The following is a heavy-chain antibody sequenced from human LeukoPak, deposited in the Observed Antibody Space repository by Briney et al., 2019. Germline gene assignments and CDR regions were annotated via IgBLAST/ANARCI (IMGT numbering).Heavy chain of an antibody. J-gene: IGHJ2*01. D-gene: IGHD6-13*01. CDR1: GYSFTSYW. V-gene: IGHV5-51*01. Sequence: GESLKISCKGSGYSFTSYWIGWVRQMPGKGLEWIGIIYPGDSDTRYCPSVQGQVTISADKSISTAYLQWSSLKASDTAMYYCARPRHQNSSPGPWYFDLWGRGTLVTVSS. CDR3: ARPRHQNSSPGPWYFDL. CDR2: IYPGDSDT.